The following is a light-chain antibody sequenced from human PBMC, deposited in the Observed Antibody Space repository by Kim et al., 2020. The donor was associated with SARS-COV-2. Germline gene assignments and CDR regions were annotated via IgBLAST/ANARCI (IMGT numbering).Light chain of an antibody. Sequence: SSELTQDPAVSVALGQTVTMTCQGESLRGYHASWYQQKPGQAPVVVIYGKNNRLSGIPDRFSGSTSGNTASLTITGAQAEDEADYYCNSRDSTTNQLVFGGGTRLTVL. CDR3: NSRDSTTNQLV. V-gene: IGLV3-19*01. CDR1: SLRGYH. CDR2: GKN. J-gene: IGLJ2*01.